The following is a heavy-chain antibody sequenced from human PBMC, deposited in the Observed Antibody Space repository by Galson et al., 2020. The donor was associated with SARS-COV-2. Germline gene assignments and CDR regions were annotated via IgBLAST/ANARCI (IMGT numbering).Heavy chain of an antibody. CDR2: ISCSGGST. Sequence: GEALKISCAASGFTFSSYAMSWVRQAPGKGLEWVSAISCSGGSTYYADSVKGRFTIPRDNSKNTLYLQMNSLRAEDTAVYYCARAMTTVTPSYDYWGQGTLVTVSS. D-gene: IGHD4-17*01. CDR3: ARAMTTVTPSYDY. CDR1: GFTFSSYA. J-gene: IGHJ4*02. V-gene: IGHV3-23*01.